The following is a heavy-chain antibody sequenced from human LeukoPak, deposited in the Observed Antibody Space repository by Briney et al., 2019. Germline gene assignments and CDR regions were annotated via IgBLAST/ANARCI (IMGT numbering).Heavy chain of an antibody. CDR2: IYYSGST. Sequence: SETLSLTCTVSGGSISSYYWSWIRQPPGKGLEWIGYIYYSGSTNYNPSLKSRVTISVDTSKNQFSLKLSSATAADTAVYYCARTRDSSGFSYPDYWGQGTLVTVSS. J-gene: IGHJ4*02. V-gene: IGHV4-59*01. CDR3: ARTRDSSGFSYPDY. D-gene: IGHD3-22*01. CDR1: GGSISSYY.